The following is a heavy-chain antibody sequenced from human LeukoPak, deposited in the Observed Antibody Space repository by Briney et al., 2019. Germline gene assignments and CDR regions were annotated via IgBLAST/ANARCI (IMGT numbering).Heavy chain of an antibody. CDR1: GGSISSSSYY. Sequence: SETLSLTCTVSGGSISSSSYYWGWIRQPPGKGLEWIGSIYYSGSTYYNPSLKSRVTMSVDTSKNQFSLKLSSVTAADTAVYYCASYLLFGGPDYWGQGTLVTVSS. V-gene: IGHV4-39*01. CDR3: ASYLLFGGPDY. D-gene: IGHD3-10*02. J-gene: IGHJ4*02. CDR2: IYYSGST.